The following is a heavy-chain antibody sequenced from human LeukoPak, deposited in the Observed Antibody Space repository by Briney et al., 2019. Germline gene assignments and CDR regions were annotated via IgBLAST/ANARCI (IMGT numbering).Heavy chain of an antibody. CDR1: GFTFSGSA. CDR2: IRSKANSYAT. D-gene: IGHD5-18*01. Sequence: PGGSLKLSCAASGFTFSGSAMHWVRQASGKGLEWVGRIRSKANSYATAYAASVKGRFTISRDDSKNTAYLQTNSLKTEDTAVYYCTRLKDTAMVNRYYYYYYGMDVWGQGTTVTVSS. V-gene: IGHV3-73*01. CDR3: TRLKDTAMVNRYYYYYYGMDV. J-gene: IGHJ6*02.